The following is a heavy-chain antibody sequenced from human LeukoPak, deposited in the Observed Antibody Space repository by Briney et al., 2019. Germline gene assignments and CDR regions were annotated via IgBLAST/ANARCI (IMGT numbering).Heavy chain of an antibody. D-gene: IGHD5-18*01. CDR2: ITTYNGKT. J-gene: IGHJ4*02. CDR3: ARAGGYSYGQSFDY. Sequence: ASVKVSCTASGYTFTSYSINWVRQAPGQGLEWMGWITTYNGKTNSAQQFQGRVTMTTDTSTSTAYMELRSLRSDDTAVYYCARAGGYSYGQSFDYWGQGALVTVST. V-gene: IGHV1-18*01. CDR1: GYTFTSYS.